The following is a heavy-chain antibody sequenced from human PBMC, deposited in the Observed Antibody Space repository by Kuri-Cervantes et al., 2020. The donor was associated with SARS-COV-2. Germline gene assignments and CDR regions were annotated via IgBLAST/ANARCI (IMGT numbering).Heavy chain of an antibody. CDR3: AKWDVIVVVAAPELHY. V-gene: IGHV3-7*05. D-gene: IGHD2-15*01. J-gene: IGHJ4*02. CDR2: ANQDGNEK. Sequence: GESLKISCAASGFTFSNYWMTWVRQAPGKGLEWVANANQDGNEKHYADSVKGRFTISRDNAKNSVYLQMNSLRAEDTAVYYCAKWDVIVVVAAPELHYWGQGTLVTVSS. CDR1: GFTFSNYW.